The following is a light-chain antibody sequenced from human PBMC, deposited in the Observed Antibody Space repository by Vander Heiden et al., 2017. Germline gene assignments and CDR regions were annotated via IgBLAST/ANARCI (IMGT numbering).Light chain of an antibody. CDR3: SSYTSSSTLPYV. Sequence: QSALTQPASVSASPGRAITISCTGTSSDVGGYNYVSWYQQHPGKAPKLMIYDVSNRPSGVSNRLSGSKSGNTASLTISGLQAEDEADYYCSSYTSSSTLPYVFGTGTKVTVL. J-gene: IGLJ1*01. CDR1: SSDVGGYNY. V-gene: IGLV2-14*01. CDR2: DVS.